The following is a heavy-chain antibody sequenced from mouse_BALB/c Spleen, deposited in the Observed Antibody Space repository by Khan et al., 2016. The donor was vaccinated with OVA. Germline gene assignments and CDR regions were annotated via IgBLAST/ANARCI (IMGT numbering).Heavy chain of an antibody. V-gene: IGHV2-6-7*01. J-gene: IGHJ4*01. CDR3: ARAYYANYRESMDY. Sequence: QVQLKESGPGLVAPSQSLSITCTVSGFSLTGYGVNWVRQPPGKGLEWLGMIWGDGSTDYNSDLKSRLSITKDNSKSQVFLKMNSLQTDDTARYYCARAYYANYRESMDYWGQGNSVTVSS. D-gene: IGHD2-10*01. CDR1: GFSLTGYG. CDR2: IWGDGST.